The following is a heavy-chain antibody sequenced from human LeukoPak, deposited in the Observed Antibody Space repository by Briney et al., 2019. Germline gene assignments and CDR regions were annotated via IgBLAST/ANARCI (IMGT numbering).Heavy chain of an antibody. CDR2: IYYTGST. J-gene: IGHJ3*02. CDR3: ARDRIVYYYGSGSCAFDI. V-gene: IGHV4-59*12. Sequence: SETLSLTCTVSGGSISSSYWSWIRQPPGKGLEWIGYIYYTGSTNYSPSLQSRVTISVDKSKNQFSLKLSSVTAADTAVYYCARDRIVYYYGSGSCAFDIWGQGTMVTVSS. CDR1: GGSISSSY. D-gene: IGHD3-10*01.